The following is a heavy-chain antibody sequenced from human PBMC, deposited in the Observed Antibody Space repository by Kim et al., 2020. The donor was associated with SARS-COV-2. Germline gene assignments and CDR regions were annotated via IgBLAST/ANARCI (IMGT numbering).Heavy chain of an antibody. CDR3: ATHHTAMGPVYDY. CDR2: IIPILGIA. J-gene: IGHJ4*02. D-gene: IGHD5-18*01. V-gene: IGHV1-69*04. Sequence: SVKVSCKASGGTFSSYAISWVRQAPGQGLEWMGRIIPILGIANYAQKFQGRVTITADKSTSTAYMELSSLRSEDTAVYYCATHHTAMGPVYDYWGQGTLVTVSS. CDR1: GGTFSSYA.